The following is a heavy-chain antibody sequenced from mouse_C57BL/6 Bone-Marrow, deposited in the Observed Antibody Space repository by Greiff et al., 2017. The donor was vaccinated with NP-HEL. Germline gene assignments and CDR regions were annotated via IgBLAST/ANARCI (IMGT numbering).Heavy chain of an antibody. CDR1: GYSITSGYY. V-gene: IGHV3-6*01. CDR2: ISYDGSN. J-gene: IGHJ3*01. CDR3: ARDYDYDRTWFAD. Sequence: VQLQQSGPGLVKPSQSLSLTCSVTGYSITSGYYWNWIRQFPGNKLEWMGYISYDGSNNYNPSLKNRISITRDTSKNQFFLKLNSVTTEDTATYYCARDYDYDRTWFADWGQGTLVTVSA. D-gene: IGHD2-4*01.